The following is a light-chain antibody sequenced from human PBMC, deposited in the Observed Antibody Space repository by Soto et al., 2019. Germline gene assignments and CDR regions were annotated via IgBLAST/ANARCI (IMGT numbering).Light chain of an antibody. CDR1: ESISSW. CDR2: KAS. V-gene: IGKV1-5*03. CDR3: QQHNSYPRT. J-gene: IGKJ1*01. Sequence: EIQMTQSPSTLSASVGDRVIITCRASESISSWLAWYQQKPGKAPKLLIYKASSLESGVPSRFSGSGSGTEFTLTISSLQPEDFATYYCQQHNSYPRTFGQGTKVDIK.